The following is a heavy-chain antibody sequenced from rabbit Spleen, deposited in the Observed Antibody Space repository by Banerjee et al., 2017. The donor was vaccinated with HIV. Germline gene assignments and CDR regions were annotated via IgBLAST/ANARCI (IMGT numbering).Heavy chain of an antibody. D-gene: IGHD4-2*01. J-gene: IGHJ4*01. CDR3: ARDAAGREDFNL. V-gene: IGHV1S45*01. CDR1: GLDFSSSYW. Sequence: QEQLVESGGGLVTPEGSLTLTCKASGLDFSSSYWICWVRQAPGKGLEWIACIDVVKTGSTYYASWAKGRFTISKTSSTTVTLQLTSLTAADTATYFCARDAAGREDFNLWGPGTLVTVS. CDR2: IDVVKTGST.